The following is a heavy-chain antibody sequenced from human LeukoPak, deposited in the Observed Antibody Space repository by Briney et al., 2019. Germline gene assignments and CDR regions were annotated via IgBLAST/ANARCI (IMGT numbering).Heavy chain of an antibody. J-gene: IGHJ5*02. V-gene: IGHV4-59*01. CDR2: IYYTGTT. D-gene: IGHD3-22*01. CDR3: ARGFYGSSGYSNCFDP. CDR1: GDSISSSY. Sequence: SETLSLTCTVSGDSISSSYWSWIRQPPGKTLEWIGYIYYTGTTNYNPSLKSRVIMSIDTSKNQFSLNLNSVTAADTAVYYCARGFYGSSGYSNCFDPWGQGTLVTVSS.